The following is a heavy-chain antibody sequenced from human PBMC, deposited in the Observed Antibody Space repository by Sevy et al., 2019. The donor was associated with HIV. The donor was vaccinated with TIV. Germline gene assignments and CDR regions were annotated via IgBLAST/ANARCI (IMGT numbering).Heavy chain of an antibody. J-gene: IGHJ4*02. CDR2: ISGSGGST. V-gene: IGHV3-23*01. CDR3: AKVPQASCSSTSCYSDY. Sequence: GGSLRLSCAASGFTFSSYAMSWVRQAPGKGLEWVSAISGSGGSTYYADSVKGRFTISRDNSKNTLYVQMNSLRAEDTAVYYCAKVPQASCSSTSCYSDYWGQGTLVTVSS. CDR1: GFTFSSYA. D-gene: IGHD2-2*02.